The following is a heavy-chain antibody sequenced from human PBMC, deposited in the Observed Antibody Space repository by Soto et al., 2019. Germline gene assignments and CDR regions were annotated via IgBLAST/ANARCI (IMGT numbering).Heavy chain of an antibody. V-gene: IGHV1-69*01. CDR2: TIPISDTT. Sequence: QVQLVQSGAEVKKPGSSVKVSCKTSGDTFSNYYINWMRQAPGQGLEWVGGTIPISDTTNYARRFQGRVTITPEQTPSTGYLGLSLLTSEKPALYFRARAKGAGAFDLWGQGTQVTVSS. D-gene: IGHD3-16*01. J-gene: IGHJ5*02. CDR3: ARAKGAGAFDL. CDR1: GDTFSNYY.